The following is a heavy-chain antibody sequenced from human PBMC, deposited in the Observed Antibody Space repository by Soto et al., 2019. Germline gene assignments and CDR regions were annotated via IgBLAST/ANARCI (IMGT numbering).Heavy chain of an antibody. D-gene: IGHD1-1*01. CDR2: SSNSGSLT. J-gene: IGHJ4*02. CDR1: GFTFSDHY. CDR3: VSSGDKYNLIDD. V-gene: IGHV3-11*06. Sequence: WESLRLSCAASGFTFSDHYMSWSRQAPGKGLEWIGYSSNSGSLTRYADSVKGRFSISRDNAKNALYLQINSLGGDDTATYYCVSSGDKYNLIDDWGQGTPVTVSS.